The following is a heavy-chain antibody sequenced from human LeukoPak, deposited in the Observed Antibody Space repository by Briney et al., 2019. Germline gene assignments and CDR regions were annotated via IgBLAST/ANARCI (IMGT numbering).Heavy chain of an antibody. CDR1: GFTFSSYW. Sequence: GGSLRLSCVGSGFTFSSYWMTWVRQAPGKGLEWVANINYYGGEKYYADSVKRRFTISRDNAGNSLYLQMNSLRAEDMGVYYCARGREWLDNFDYWGQGTLVTVSS. V-gene: IGHV3-7*01. D-gene: IGHD6-19*01. J-gene: IGHJ4*02. CDR2: INYYGGEK. CDR3: ARGREWLDNFDY.